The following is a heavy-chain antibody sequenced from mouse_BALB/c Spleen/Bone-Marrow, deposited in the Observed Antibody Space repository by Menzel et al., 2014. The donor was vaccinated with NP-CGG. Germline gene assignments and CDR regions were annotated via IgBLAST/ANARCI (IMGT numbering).Heavy chain of an antibody. D-gene: IGHD2-1*01. CDR2: IDPYNGGT. V-gene: IGHV1S135*01. CDR3: ARQKTIYYGNYFDY. Sequence: EVKLMESGPELVKPGASVKVSCKASGYAFTSYNMYWMKPSHGKSLEWIGYIDPYNGGTSYNQKFKGKATLTVDKSSSTAYMHLNSLTSEDSAVYYCARQKTIYYGNYFDYWGQGTTLTVSS. CDR1: GYAFTSYN. J-gene: IGHJ2*01.